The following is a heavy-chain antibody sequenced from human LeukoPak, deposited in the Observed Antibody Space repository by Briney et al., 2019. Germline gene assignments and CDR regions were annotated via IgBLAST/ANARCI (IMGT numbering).Heavy chain of an antibody. CDR1: GFTFSSYG. D-gene: IGHD3-9*01. CDR2: IWYDGSNK. V-gene: IGHV3-33*06. J-gene: IGHJ4*02. Sequence: GRSLRPSCAASGFTFSSYGMHWVRQAPGKGLEWVAVIWYDGSNKYYADSVKGRFTISRDNSKNTLYLQMNSLRAEDTAVYYCAKGFDILTGYYAFDYWGQGILVTVSS. CDR3: AKGFDILTGYYAFDY.